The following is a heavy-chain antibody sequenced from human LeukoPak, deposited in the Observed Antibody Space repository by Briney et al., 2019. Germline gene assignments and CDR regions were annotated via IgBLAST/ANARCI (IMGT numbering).Heavy chain of an antibody. D-gene: IGHD3-10*01. CDR2: INPSGGST. J-gene: IGHJ5*02. V-gene: IGHV1-46*01. Sequence: ASVKVSCKASGYAFTSYYMHWVRQAPGQGLEWMGIINPSGGSTSYAQKFQGRVTMTRNTSISTAYMELSSLRSEDTAVYYCARDQSPHGSGSYYSRWFDPWGQGTLVTVSS. CDR1: GYAFTSYY. CDR3: ARDQSPHGSGSYYSRWFDP.